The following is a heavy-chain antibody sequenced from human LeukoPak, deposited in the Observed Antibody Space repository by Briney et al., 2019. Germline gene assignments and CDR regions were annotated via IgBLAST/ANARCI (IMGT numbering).Heavy chain of an antibody. CDR1: GVSISTGSYY. V-gene: IGHV4-61*02. D-gene: IGHD3-22*01. J-gene: IGHJ4*02. CDR2: IYSSGST. Sequence: PSETLSLTCTVSGVSISTGSYYWSWIRQPAGKGLEWIGRIYSSGSTNYSPSFKSRVTISVDTSKNQFSLNLSSVTAANTAVYYCARGEYDSSAYWGYYFENWGQGTLATVSS. CDR3: ARGEYDSSAYWGYYFEN.